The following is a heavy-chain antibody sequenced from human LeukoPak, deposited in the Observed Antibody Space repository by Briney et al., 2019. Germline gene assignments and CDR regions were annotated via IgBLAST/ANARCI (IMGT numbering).Heavy chain of an antibody. J-gene: IGHJ4*02. D-gene: IGHD3-3*01. CDR2: ISTTSDTI. Sequence: GGSPRLSCAASGFTFTNYNMTWVRQAPGKGLEWVSYISTTSDTIYYTDSVKGRFTISRDNAKNSVYLQMNSLRAEDTAVYYCARDPFLHYFDYWGQGTLVTVSS. CDR3: ARDPFLHYFDY. V-gene: IGHV3-48*01. CDR1: GFTFTNYN.